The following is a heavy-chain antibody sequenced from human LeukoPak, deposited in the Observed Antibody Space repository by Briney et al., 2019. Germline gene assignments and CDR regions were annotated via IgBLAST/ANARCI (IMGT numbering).Heavy chain of an antibody. CDR2: ISAYNGNT. V-gene: IGHV1-18*01. CDR3: ARDKDSSGYYLKRPFDY. CDR1: GYTFTSYG. J-gene: IGHJ4*02. Sequence: ASVKVSCKASGYTFTSYGISWVRQAPGQGLEWMGWISAYNGNTNYAQKLQGRVTMTTDTSTSTAYMELRSLRSDDTAVYYCARDKDSSGYYLKRPFDYWGQGTLVTVPS. D-gene: IGHD3-22*01.